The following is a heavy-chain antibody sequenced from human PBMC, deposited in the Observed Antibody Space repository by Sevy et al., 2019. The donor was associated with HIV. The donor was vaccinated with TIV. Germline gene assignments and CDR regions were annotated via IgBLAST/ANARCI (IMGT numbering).Heavy chain of an antibody. CDR3: ARSPPWGNTWLYYFDN. CDR1: GGSISSKNYY. J-gene: IGHJ4*01. D-gene: IGHD6-13*01. CDR2: VYYSGST. Sequence: SETLSLTCTVSGGSISSKNYYWCWLRQPPGKGLEWIGSVYYSGSTYDNPSLKSRVTISVETSKNQFSLTLSFVTAADTAVYYCARSPPWGNTWLYYFDNWGHGTLVTVSS. V-gene: IGHV4-39*01.